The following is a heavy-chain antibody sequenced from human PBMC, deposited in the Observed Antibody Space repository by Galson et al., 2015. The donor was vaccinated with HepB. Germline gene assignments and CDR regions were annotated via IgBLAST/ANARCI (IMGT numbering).Heavy chain of an antibody. CDR1: GFTFSSYA. CDR3: AKGLVGATLHFQH. J-gene: IGHJ1*01. CDR2: ISGSGGST. D-gene: IGHD1-26*01. V-gene: IGHV3-23*01. Sequence: SLRLSCAASGFTFSSYAMSWVRQAPGKGLEWVSAISGSGGSTYYADSVKGRFTISRDNSKNTLYLRMNSLRAEDTAVYYWAKGLVGATLHFQHWGQGSLVTVSS.